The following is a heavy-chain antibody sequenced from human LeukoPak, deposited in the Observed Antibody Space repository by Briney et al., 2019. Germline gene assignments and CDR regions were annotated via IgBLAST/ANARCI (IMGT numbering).Heavy chain of an antibody. Sequence: ASVKVSCKASGYTFTSYYMRWVRQAPGQGLEWMGIINSSGGSTSYAQKFQGRVTMTRDTSTSTVYMELSSLRSEDTAVYYCARRAVRYDSSGYYSIIDHWGQGTLVTVSS. D-gene: IGHD3-22*01. J-gene: IGHJ4*02. CDR1: GYTFTSYY. CDR2: INSSGGST. V-gene: IGHV1-46*01. CDR3: ARRAVRYDSSGYYSIIDH.